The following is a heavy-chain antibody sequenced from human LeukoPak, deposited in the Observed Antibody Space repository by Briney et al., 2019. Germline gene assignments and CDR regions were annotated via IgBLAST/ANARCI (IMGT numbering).Heavy chain of an antibody. CDR1: GFTFSSYS. CDR3: ARGRMATLNLDFDY. Sequence: PGGSLRLSCAASGFTFSSYSMNWVRQAPGKGLEWVSSISSSSSYIYYADSVKGRFTISRDNAKNSLYLQMNSLRAEDMAVYYCARGRMATLNLDFDYWGQGTLVTVSS. CDR2: ISSSSSYI. J-gene: IGHJ4*02. V-gene: IGHV3-21*01. D-gene: IGHD5-24*01.